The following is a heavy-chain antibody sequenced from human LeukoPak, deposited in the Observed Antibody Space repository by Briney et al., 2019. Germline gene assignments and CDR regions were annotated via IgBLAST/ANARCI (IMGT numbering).Heavy chain of an antibody. V-gene: IGHV4-38-2*01. CDR1: GYSISSGYY. Sequence: PSETLSLTCAVPGYSISSGYYWGWIRQPPGKGLEWIGSIYHSGSTYYNPSLKSRVTISVDTSKNQFSLKLSSVTAADTAVYYCARLAVRPFYYMDVWGKGTTVTVSS. CDR2: IYHSGST. J-gene: IGHJ6*03. CDR3: ARLAVRPFYYMDV. D-gene: IGHD2-2*01.